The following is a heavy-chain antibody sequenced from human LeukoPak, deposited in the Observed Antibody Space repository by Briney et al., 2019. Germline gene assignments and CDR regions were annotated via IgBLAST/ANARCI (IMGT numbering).Heavy chain of an antibody. CDR1: GGTFSSYA. Sequence: SVKVSCKASGGTFSSYAISWVRQAPGQGLEWMGGIIPIFGTANYAQKFQGRVTITADESTSTAYIELSSLRSEDTAVYYCASRIFGQSGYSGYANYYYYGMDVWGQGTTVTVSS. V-gene: IGHV1-69*13. CDR2: IIPIFGTA. J-gene: IGHJ6*02. CDR3: ASRIFGQSGYSGYANYYYYGMDV. D-gene: IGHD5-12*01.